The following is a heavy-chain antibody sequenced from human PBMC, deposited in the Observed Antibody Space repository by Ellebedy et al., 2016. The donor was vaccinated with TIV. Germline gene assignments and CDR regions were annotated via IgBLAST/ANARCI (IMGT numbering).Heavy chain of an antibody. Sequence: GGSLRLXCKGSGYSFTSYWIGWVRQMPGKGLEWMGIIYPGDSDTRYSPSFQGQVTISADKSISTAYLQWSSLKASDTAMYYCARRDYYYGSGSHLGYWGQGTLVTVSS. J-gene: IGHJ4*02. D-gene: IGHD3-10*01. CDR3: ARRDYYYGSGSHLGY. CDR2: IYPGDSDT. CDR1: GYSFTSYW. V-gene: IGHV5-51*01.